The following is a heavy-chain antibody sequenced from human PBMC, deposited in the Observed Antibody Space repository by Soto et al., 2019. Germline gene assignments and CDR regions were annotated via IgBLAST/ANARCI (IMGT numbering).Heavy chain of an antibody. D-gene: IGHD3-3*01. CDR3: ARAYYDFWSGYDAFDI. Sequence: ASVKVSCKASGYTFTSYDINWVRQATGQGLEWMGWMNPNSGNTGYAQKFQGRVTMTRNTSISTAYMELSSLRSEDTAVYYCARAYYDFWSGYDAFDIWGQGTMVTVS. J-gene: IGHJ3*02. CDR1: GYTFTSYD. V-gene: IGHV1-8*01. CDR2: MNPNSGNT.